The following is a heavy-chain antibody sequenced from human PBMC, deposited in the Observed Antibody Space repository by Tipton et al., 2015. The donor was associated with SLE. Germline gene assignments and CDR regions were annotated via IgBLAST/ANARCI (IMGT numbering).Heavy chain of an antibody. CDR1: GYSISSGYY. V-gene: IGHV4-38-2*02. D-gene: IGHD3/OR15-3a*01. CDR3: ARDLKGLGTYNWFDP. J-gene: IGHJ5*02. CDR2: IYHSGST. Sequence: TLSLTCTVSGYSISSGYYWGWIRQPPGKGLEWIGSIYHSGSTYYNPSLKSRVTIPVDTSKNQFSLKLSSVTAADTAVYYCARDLKGLGTYNWFDPWGQGTLVTVSS.